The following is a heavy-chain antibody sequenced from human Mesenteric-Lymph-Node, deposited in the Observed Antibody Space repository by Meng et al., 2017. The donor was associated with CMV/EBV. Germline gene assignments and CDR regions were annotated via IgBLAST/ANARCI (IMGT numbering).Heavy chain of an antibody. CDR1: RFTFSSYA. CDR3: ARAPRAEYYDSSGYFDY. D-gene: IGHD3-22*01. V-gene: IGHV3-23*01. Sequence: GGSLRLSCAASRFTFSSYAMSWVRQAPAKGLEWVSGISGSGGSTDYADSGKGRFTISRDNSKNTVYLQMNSLRAEDTAVYYCARAPRAEYYDSSGYFDYWGQGTLVTVSS. CDR2: ISGSGGST. J-gene: IGHJ4*02.